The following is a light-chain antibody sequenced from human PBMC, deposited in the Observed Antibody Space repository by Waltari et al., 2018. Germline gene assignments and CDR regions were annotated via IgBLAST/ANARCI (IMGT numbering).Light chain of an antibody. CDR1: SSDDGGYNY. CDR3: SSYTSSSTPCV. J-gene: IGLJ2*01. V-gene: IGLV2-14*01. Sequence: QSALTQPASVSGSPGQSITTSCPGTSSDDGGYNYVSCSQQHPGKAPQLMIYDVSKRPSGVSNRFSGSKSGNTASLTISGLQAEDEADYYCSSYTSSSTPCVFGGGTKLTVL. CDR2: DVS.